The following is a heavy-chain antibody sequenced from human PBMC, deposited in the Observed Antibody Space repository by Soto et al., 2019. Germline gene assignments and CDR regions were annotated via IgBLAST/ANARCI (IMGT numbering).Heavy chain of an antibody. CDR2: ISSDSRYI. CDR1: GFTLSNYA. CDR3: ARIKLVDFFFINVDVYDMDV. J-gene: IGHJ6*02. V-gene: IGHV3-48*02. D-gene: IGHD2-15*01. Sequence: EVQLVESGGGLVQPGGSLRLSCAASGFTLSNYAVNWVRQAPGKGLEWVSYISSDSRYIYHGDSVKGRFTISRDNARDSVYLRMKRLRDEDTAVYYCARIKLVDFFFINVDVYDMDVWGQGTPVTVSS.